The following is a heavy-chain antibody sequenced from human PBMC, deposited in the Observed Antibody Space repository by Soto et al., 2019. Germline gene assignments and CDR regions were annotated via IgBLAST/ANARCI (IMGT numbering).Heavy chain of an antibody. Sequence: ESLKISCKGSGYSFTSYLISWVRQMPGKGLEWIVMIDPIDSDTKYGXXFQRHVTXXADKSILTAYXQWISXTSSDTAMYYCARLNPGYSYGQLWRQGTLVTVSS. CDR2: IDPIDSDT. CDR3: ARLNPGYSYGQL. CDR1: GYSFTSYL. V-gene: IGHV5-10-1*01. J-gene: IGHJ4*02. D-gene: IGHD5-18*01.